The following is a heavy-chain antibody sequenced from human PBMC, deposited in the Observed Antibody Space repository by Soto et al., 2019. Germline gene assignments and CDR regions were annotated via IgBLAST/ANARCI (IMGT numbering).Heavy chain of an antibody. J-gene: IGHJ5*02. D-gene: IGHD5-12*01. CDR2: INHGGST. Sequence: TWISKSPGKGLEWIGEINHGGSTNYNPSLKSRVTISIDTSKNQFSLKLTSVTAADTSVYYCASTDIVTTTWFAPWGQRTPVIVFS. CDR3: ASTDIVTTTWFAP. V-gene: IGHV4-34*01.